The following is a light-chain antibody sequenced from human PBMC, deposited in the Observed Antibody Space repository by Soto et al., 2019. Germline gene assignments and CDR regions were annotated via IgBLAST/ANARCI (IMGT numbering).Light chain of an antibody. V-gene: IGKV3-20*01. CDR3: QQYDTSPRT. J-gene: IGKJ1*01. Sequence: EVMLTQSPGTLTLSPGERATLSCRASQSVSSNYLAWYQQKSGQAPRLLIYGASNRATGIPDRFSGSGSGTDFTLTTRRLDPEHFAVYYCQQYDTSPRTFGQGTKVEF. CDR1: QSVSSNY. CDR2: GAS.